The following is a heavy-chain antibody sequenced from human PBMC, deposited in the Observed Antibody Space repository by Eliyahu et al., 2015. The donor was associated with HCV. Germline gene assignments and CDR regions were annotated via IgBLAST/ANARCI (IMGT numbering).Heavy chain of an antibody. CDR1: GFIFRNLG. J-gene: IGHJ4*02. CDR2: ISARGDTP. CDR3: AKPPYGASASCFDY. Sequence: EVKLLESGGGLVPPGGSLRLSCTASGFIFRNLGMSWVRQAPGKGLEWVATISARGDTPYYADSVEGRFTISRDNSKNTVYLQLDSLRVEDAAIYYCAKPPYGASASCFDYWGQGTPVTVSS. V-gene: IGHV3-23*01. D-gene: IGHD2-2*01.